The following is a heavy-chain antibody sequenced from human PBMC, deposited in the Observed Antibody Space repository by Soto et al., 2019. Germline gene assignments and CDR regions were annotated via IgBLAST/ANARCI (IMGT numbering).Heavy chain of an antibody. Sequence: SETLSLTCAVYGGSFSSYYWSWIRQPPGKGLEWIGEINHSGSTNYNPSLKSRVTISVDTSKNQFSLKLSSVTAADTAVYYCAREAVRHYYGSGSYYNPGWFDPWGQGTLVTVSS. J-gene: IGHJ5*02. V-gene: IGHV4-34*01. CDR1: GGSFSSYY. CDR3: AREAVRHYYGSGSYYNPGWFDP. D-gene: IGHD3-10*01. CDR2: INHSGST.